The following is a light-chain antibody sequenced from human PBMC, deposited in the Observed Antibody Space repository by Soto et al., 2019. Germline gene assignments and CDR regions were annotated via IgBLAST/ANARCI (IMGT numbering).Light chain of an antibody. J-gene: IGKJ5*01. CDR2: AAS. CDR1: ETISNW. CDR3: QQRYSATIT. V-gene: IGKV1-39*01. Sequence: LQMTQSPSTLSASVGDRVTITCRASETISNWLAWYQQRPGKAPKVLIYAASSLQSGVPSRFSVIGSGTDGTITLSSLQTEDGTTYDGQQRYSATITFCQGTRLEIK.